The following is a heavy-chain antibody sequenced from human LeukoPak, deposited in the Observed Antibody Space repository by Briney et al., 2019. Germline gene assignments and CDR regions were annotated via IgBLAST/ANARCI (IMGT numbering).Heavy chain of an antibody. CDR1: GFTFSSYA. CDR3: AKDCSSGWYFFSYFDY. J-gene: IGHJ4*02. D-gene: IGHD6-19*01. Sequence: GGSLRLSCAASGFTFSSYAMSWVRQAPGKGLEWVSAISGSGGSTYYADSVKGRFTLSRDNSKNTLYLQMNSLRAEDTAVYYCAKDCSSGWYFFSYFDYWGQGTLVTVSS. V-gene: IGHV3-23*01. CDR2: ISGSGGST.